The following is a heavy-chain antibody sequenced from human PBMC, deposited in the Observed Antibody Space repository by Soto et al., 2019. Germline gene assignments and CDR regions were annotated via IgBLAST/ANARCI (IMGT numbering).Heavy chain of an antibody. CDR2: IYYSGST. CDR1: GGSISSYY. Sequence: SETLSLTCTVSGGSISSYYWSWIRQPPGKGLEWIGYIYYSGSTNYNPSLKSRVTISVDTSKNQFSLKLSSVTAADTAVYYCARVTSAVTIFGVVISPSYMDVWGKGTTVTVSS. D-gene: IGHD3-3*01. V-gene: IGHV4-59*01. CDR3: ARVTSAVTIFGVVISPSYMDV. J-gene: IGHJ6*03.